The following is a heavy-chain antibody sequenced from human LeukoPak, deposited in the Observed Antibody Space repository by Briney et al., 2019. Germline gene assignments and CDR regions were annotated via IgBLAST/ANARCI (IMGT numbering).Heavy chain of an antibody. V-gene: IGHV3-23*01. J-gene: IGHJ4*02. CDR1: RFTFNTYA. Sequence: GGSLRLSCAASRFTFNTYAMSWVRQAPGKGLEWVSAISGSGGSTYYADSVKGRFTISRDNSKNTLYLQMNSLRAEDTAVYYCAKGGLVWFGELNWGQGTLVTVSS. D-gene: IGHD3-10*01. CDR2: ISGSGGST. CDR3: AKGGLVWFGELN.